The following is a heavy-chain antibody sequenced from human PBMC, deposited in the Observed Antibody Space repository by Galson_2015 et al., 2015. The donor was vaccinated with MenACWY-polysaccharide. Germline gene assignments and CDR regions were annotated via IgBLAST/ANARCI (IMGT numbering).Heavy chain of an antibody. CDR3: AKGCRLVEGLHFDY. J-gene: IGHJ4*02. Sequence: SLRISCAASGFTFSSYGMHWVRQAPGKGLEWVAVISYVGSNKYYADSVKGRFTISRDNSKNTLYLQMNSLRAEDTAVYYCAKGCRLVEGLHFDYWGQGTLVPVSS. CDR2: ISYVGSNK. D-gene: IGHD3-16*01. V-gene: IGHV3-30*18. CDR1: GFTFSSYG.